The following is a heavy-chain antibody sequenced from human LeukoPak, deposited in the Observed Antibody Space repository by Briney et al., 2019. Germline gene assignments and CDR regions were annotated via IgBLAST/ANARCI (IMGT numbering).Heavy chain of an antibody. V-gene: IGHV1-2*02. CDR2: INPNSGGT. CDR1: GYTFTGYY. CDR3: ARDGAYYGSGSSDLWFDP. Sequence: ASVKVSCKASGYTFTGYYMHWVRQAPGQGPEWMGWINPNSGGTNYAQKFQGRVTMTRDTSISTAYMELSRLRSDDTAVYYCARDGAYYGSGSSDLWFDPWGQGTLVTVSS. J-gene: IGHJ5*02. D-gene: IGHD3-10*01.